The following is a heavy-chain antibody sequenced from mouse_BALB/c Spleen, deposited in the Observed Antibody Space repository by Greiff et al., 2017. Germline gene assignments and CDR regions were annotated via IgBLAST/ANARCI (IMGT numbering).Heavy chain of an antibody. V-gene: IGHV1-69*02. CDR1: GYTFTSYW. CDR3: TRSDGYPWFAY. D-gene: IGHD2-3*01. Sequence: QVQLQQPGAELVRPGASVKLSCKASGYTFTSYWINWVKQRPGQGLEWIGNIYPSDSYTNYNQKFKDKATLTVDKSSSTAYMQLSSPTSEDSAVYYCTRSDGYPWFAYWGQGTLVTVSA. J-gene: IGHJ3*01. CDR2: IYPSDSYT.